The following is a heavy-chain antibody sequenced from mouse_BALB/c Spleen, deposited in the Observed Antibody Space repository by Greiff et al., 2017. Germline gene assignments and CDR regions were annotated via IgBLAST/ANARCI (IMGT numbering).Heavy chain of an antibody. Sequence: QVQLQQSGAELVRPGSSVKISCKASGYAFSSYWMNWVKQRPGKGLVWIGQIYPGDGDTNYNGKFKGKATLTADKSSSTAYMQLSSLTSEDSAVYFGARRGYYGSSAWFAYWGQGTLVTVSA. CDR1: GYAFSSYW. CDR3: ARRGYYGSSAWFAY. V-gene: IGHV1-80*01. CDR2: IYPGDGDT. J-gene: IGHJ3*01. D-gene: IGHD2-1*01.